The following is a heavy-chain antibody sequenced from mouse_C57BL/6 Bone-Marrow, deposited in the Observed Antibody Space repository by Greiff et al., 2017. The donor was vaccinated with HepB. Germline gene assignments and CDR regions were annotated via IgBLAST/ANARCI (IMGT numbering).Heavy chain of an antibody. V-gene: IGHV1-59*01. Sequence: QVQLQHPGAELVRPGTSVTLSCKASGYTFTSYWMHWVKQRPGQGLEWIGVIDPSDSYTTYNQKFKGKATVPVDTSSSTASMQRSSLTAEDSAVYYCARPFSIRYFDVWGTGTTVTVSS. CDR1: GYTFTSYW. CDR2: IDPSDSYT. D-gene: IGHD2-4*01. CDR3: ARPFSIRYFDV. J-gene: IGHJ1*03.